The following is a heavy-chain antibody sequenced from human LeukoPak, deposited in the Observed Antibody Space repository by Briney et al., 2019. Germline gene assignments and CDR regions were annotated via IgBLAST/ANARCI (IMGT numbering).Heavy chain of an antibody. CDR3: ASRGYSYGLTFDY. D-gene: IGHD5-18*01. Sequence: ASVKVSCKASGYTFTGYCMHWVRQAPGQGLEWMGRINPNSGGTNYAQKFQGRVTMTRDTSISTAYMELSRLRSDDTAVYYCASRGYSYGLTFDYWGQGTLVTVSS. J-gene: IGHJ4*02. V-gene: IGHV1-2*06. CDR1: GYTFTGYC. CDR2: INPNSGGT.